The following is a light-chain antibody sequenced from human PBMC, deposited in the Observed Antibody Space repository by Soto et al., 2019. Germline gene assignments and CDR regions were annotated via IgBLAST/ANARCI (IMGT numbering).Light chain of an antibody. CDR1: NIGSKS. V-gene: IGLV3-21*04. J-gene: IGLJ2*01. CDR3: QVWDSSSDHP. CDR2: YDS. Sequence: SYELTKPPSVSVAPGKTARITCGGNNIGSKSVHWYQQKPGQAPVLVIYYDSDRPSGIPERFSGSNSGNTATLTISRVEAGDEADYYCQVWDSSSDHPFGGGTKVTVL.